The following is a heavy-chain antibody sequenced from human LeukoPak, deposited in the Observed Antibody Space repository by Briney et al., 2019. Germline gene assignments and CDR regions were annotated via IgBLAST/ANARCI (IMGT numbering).Heavy chain of an antibody. J-gene: IGHJ3*02. V-gene: IGHV1-2*02. CDR3: ARLKVKSSSWTQPI. Sequence: GASVKVSCKASGYTFTGYYMHWVRQAPGQGLEWMGWINPNSGGTNYAQKFQGRVTMTRDTSISTAYMELSRLRSDDTAVYYCARLKVKSSSWTQPIWGQGTMVTVSS. CDR2: INPNSGGT. CDR1: GYTFTGYY. D-gene: IGHD6-13*01.